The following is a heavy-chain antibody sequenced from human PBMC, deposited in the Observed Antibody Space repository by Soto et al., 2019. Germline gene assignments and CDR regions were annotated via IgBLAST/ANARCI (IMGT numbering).Heavy chain of an antibody. D-gene: IGHD2-2*01. CDR1: GFTFSSYA. Sequence: ESGGGGVQPGRALRLSCAASGFTFSSYAIHWVRQAPGKGLERVAVISYDGSNKYYADSVKGRFTISRDDSKNTRYLQMNSLRAEDTAVYYCARARLDTPALDYWGQGTLVTVSS. CDR3: ARARLDTPALDY. CDR2: ISYDGSNK. V-gene: IGHV3-30-3*01. J-gene: IGHJ4*02.